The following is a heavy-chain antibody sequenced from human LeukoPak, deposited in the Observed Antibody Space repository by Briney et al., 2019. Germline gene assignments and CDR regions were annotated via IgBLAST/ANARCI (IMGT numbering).Heavy chain of an antibody. D-gene: IGHD3-10*01. V-gene: IGHV1-2*02. CDR3: ARDYYGSGSYYKSLGY. J-gene: IGHJ4*02. Sequence: ASVNVSCKASGYTFTGYYMHWVRQAPGQGLEWMGWINPNSGDTNYAQKFQGRVTMTRDTSISTAYMELSRLRSDDTAVYYCARDYYGSGSYYKSLGYWGQGTLVTVSS. CDR1: GYTFTGYY. CDR2: INPNSGDT.